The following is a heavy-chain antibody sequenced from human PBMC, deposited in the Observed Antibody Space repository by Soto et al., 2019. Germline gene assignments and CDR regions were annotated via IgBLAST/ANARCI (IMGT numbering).Heavy chain of an antibody. D-gene: IGHD2-2*01. CDR3: APALGYCSSTSCGNWFEP. V-gene: IGHV1-69*13. CDR1: GGTFSSYA. J-gene: IGHJ5*02. CDR2: IIPIFGTA. Sequence: SVKISCKASGGTFSSYAISWVRQAPGQGLEWMGGIIPIFGTANYAQKFQGRVTITADESTSTAYMELSSLRSEDTAVYYCAPALGYCSSTSCGNWFEPWGEGTLVTVSS.